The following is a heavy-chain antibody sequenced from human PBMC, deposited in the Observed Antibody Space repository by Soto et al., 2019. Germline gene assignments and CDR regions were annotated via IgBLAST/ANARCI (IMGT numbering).Heavy chain of an antibody. CDR3: ERRLYCGVDFYTKYYYGMDV. D-gene: IGHD2-21*02. CDR2: IIPVLGVT. J-gene: IGHJ6*02. CDR1: GDTFSSYT. V-gene: IGHV1-69*02. Sequence: QVQLVQSGPEVKKPGYSVRISCRSGGDTFSSYTVSWVRQPPGQGLEWMGRIIPVLGVTNYSRKFKGRMTITAEKSKATAHRALSSLKSEDTARYYCERRLYCGVDFYTKYYYGMDVWGQGTSVIVSS.